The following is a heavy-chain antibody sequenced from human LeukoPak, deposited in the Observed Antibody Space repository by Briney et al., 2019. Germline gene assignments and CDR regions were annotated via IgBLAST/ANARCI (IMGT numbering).Heavy chain of an antibody. J-gene: IGHJ4*02. V-gene: IGHV3-13*04. CDR3: ARGALGFDY. CDR1: GFTFISYY. Sequence: GGSLRLSCEASGFTFISYYIQWVRQATGKGLEWVSSIGTAGDTYYAGSVGGRFTLSRENAKKSSYLQMNNLGAGDTAVYYCARGALGFDYWGQGTLVTVSS. CDR2: IGTAGDT.